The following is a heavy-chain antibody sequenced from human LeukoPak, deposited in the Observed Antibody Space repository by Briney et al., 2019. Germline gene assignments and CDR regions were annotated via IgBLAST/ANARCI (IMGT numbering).Heavy chain of an antibody. V-gene: IGHV3-7*01. Sequence: GGSLRLSCAASGFTFSSYWMSWVRQAPGKGLEWVANIKQDGSEKYYVDSVKGRFTISRDNAKNELFLQMNSLRAEDTAVYYCARGGTVGPVGLDYWGQGTLVTVSS. CDR1: GFTFSSYW. J-gene: IGHJ4*02. CDR2: IKQDGSEK. CDR3: ARGGTVGPVGLDY. D-gene: IGHD4-23*01.